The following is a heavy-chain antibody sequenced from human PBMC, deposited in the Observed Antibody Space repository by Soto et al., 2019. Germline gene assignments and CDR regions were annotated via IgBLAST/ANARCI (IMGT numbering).Heavy chain of an antibody. Sequence: GGSLRLSCAASGFTFSDYAMHLVRQAPGKGLEWVAVVSHDGRNTHYADSVKGRFTISRDSSKNTVSLEMTSLRAEDTAVYYYAKGGRQWLVTSDFNYWGQGALVTVSS. CDR1: GFTFSDYA. V-gene: IGHV3-30*18. D-gene: IGHD6-19*01. CDR3: AKGGRQWLVTSDFNY. J-gene: IGHJ4*02. CDR2: VSHDGRNT.